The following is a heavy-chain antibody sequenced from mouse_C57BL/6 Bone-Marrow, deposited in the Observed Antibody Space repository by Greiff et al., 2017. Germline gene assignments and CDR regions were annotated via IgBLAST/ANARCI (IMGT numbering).Heavy chain of an antibody. J-gene: IGHJ3*01. CDR1: GFNIKDYY. Sequence: EVMLVESGAELVKPGASVKLSCTASGFNIKDYYMHWVKQRTEQGLEWIGRIDPEDGETKYAPKFPGKATITADTSSNTAYQQLSSLTSEDTAVYCCANLSWFADWGKGTLVTVSA. V-gene: IGHV14-2*01. D-gene: IGHD2-3*01. CDR2: IDPEDGET. CDR3: ANLSWFAD.